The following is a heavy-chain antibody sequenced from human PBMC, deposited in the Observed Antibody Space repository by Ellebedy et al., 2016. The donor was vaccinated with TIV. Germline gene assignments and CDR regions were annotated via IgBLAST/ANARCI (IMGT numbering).Heavy chain of an antibody. D-gene: IGHD4-11*01. CDR3: ARALPQYPHDY. V-gene: IGHV4-34*01. J-gene: IGHJ4*02. CDR2: INHSGST. CDR1: GGSFSGYY. Sequence: SETLSLXXAVYGGSFSGYYWSWIRQPPGKGLEWIGEINHSGSTNYNPSLKSRVTISVDTSKNQSSLKLSSVTAADTAVYYCARALPQYPHDYWGQGTLVTVSS.